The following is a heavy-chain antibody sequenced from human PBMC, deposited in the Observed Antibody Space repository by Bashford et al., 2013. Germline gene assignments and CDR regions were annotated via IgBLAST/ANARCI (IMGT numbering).Heavy chain of an antibody. V-gene: IGHV3-23*01. D-gene: IGHD1-7*01. J-gene: IGHJ4*02. Sequence: VDSGGSLRLSCAASEFTFNNYVMNWVRQAPGKGLEWVSAISGNSDTTYYADSVKGRFTISRDNSKNTLFLQMNSLRAEDTAVYYCVSHYWDFGKWGQGTLVTVSS. CDR1: EFTFNNYV. CDR2: ISGNSDTT. CDR3: VSHYWDFGK.